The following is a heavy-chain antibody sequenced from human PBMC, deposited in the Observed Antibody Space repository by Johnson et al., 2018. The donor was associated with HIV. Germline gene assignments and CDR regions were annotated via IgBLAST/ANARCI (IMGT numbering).Heavy chain of an antibody. Sequence: QVQLVESGGGVVQPGRSLRLSCAASGFTFGTYGMHWVRQAPGKGLEWVAVMWYDGSNKYYADSVKGRFTISRDNSKNTLYLQMNSLRAEDTAVYYCAKDQWGSSWTNDAFDIWGQGTMVTVSS. D-gene: IGHD6-13*01. J-gene: IGHJ3*02. V-gene: IGHV3-33*06. CDR2: MWYDGSNK. CDR1: GFTFGTYG. CDR3: AKDQWGSSWTNDAFDI.